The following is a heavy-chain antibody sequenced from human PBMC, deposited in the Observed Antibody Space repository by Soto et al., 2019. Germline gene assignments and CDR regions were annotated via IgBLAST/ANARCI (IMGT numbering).Heavy chain of an antibody. CDR1: GFTFSSYG. D-gene: IGHD6-13*01. CDR2: ISYDGSNK. CDR3: AKDPRSSSSTGFVDY. V-gene: IGHV3-30*18. J-gene: IGHJ4*02. Sequence: GGSLRLSCAASGFTFSSYGMHWVRQAPGKGLEWVAVISYDGSNKYYADSVKGRFTISRDNSKNTLYLQMNSLRAEDTAVYYCAKDPRSSSSTGFVDYWGQGTLVTVSS.